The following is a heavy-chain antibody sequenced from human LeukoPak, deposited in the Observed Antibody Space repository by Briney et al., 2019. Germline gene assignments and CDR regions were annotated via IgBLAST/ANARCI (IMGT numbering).Heavy chain of an antibody. CDR1: GFTLSSYW. J-gene: IGHJ4*02. Sequence: GGSLRLSCAVSGFTLSSYWMHWVRQAPGKGLVWVSRIDIDGSTTDYADSVKGRFTISRDNANNTLYLQMNSLRAEDAGVYYCARGLTLLGYCSSTSCLMNYWGQGTLVTVSS. CDR2: IDIDGSTT. CDR3: ARGLTLLGYCSSTSCLMNY. V-gene: IGHV3-74*01. D-gene: IGHD2-2*01.